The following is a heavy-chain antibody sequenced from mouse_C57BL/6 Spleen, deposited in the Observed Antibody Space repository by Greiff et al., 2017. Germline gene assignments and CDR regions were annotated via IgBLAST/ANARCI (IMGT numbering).Heavy chain of an antibody. CDR1: GFSLTSYG. D-gene: IGHD2-4*01. CDR2: IWRGGST. V-gene: IGHV2-5*01. CDR3: AKTNYDYDEYYAMDY. Sequence: VQLQQSGPGLVQPSPSLSITCTVSGFSLTSYGVHWVRQSPGKGLEWLGVIWRGGSTDYNAAFMSRLSITKDNSKSQVFFKMNSLQADDTAIYYCAKTNYDYDEYYAMDYWGQGTSGTVSS. J-gene: IGHJ4*01.